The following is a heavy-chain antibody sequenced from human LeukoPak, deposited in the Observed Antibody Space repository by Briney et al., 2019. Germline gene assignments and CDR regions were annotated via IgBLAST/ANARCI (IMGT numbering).Heavy chain of an antibody. J-gene: IGHJ4*02. CDR2: IYHSGST. Sequence: PSETLSLTCTVSGYSISSGYYWGWIRQPSGKGLEWIRSIYHSGSTYYNPSLKSRVTISVDTSKNQFSLKLSSVTAADTAVYYCARVSTWFGELLQENFDYWGQGTLVTVSS. D-gene: IGHD3-10*01. V-gene: IGHV4-38-2*02. CDR1: GYSISSGYY. CDR3: ARVSTWFGELLQENFDY.